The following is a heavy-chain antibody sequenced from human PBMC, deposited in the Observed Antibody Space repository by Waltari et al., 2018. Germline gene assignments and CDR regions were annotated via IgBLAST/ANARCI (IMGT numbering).Heavy chain of an antibody. CDR2: FDPEQRET. CDR1: GYTLYELS. D-gene: IGHD3-16*02. CDR3: VTGRTMRSVGGILVIEHGLRAGYFQF. V-gene: IGHV1-24*01. J-gene: IGHJ1*01. Sequence: QVQVVQSGAEVKNTGASVKVSCKVPGYTLYELSMPWVRQAPGKGLGWMGGFDPEQRETVYSQNFQGRVTITEDATTDTAYMQLTSLRPDDTAVYYCVTGRTMRSVGGILVIEHGLRAGYFQFWGQGTLVVVSS.